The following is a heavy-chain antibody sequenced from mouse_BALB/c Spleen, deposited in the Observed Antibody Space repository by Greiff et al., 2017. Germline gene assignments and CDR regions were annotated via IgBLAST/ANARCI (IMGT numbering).Heavy chain of an antibody. CDR2: IDPANGNT. CDR3: AREIYYYGSSYCDY. J-gene: IGHJ2*01. D-gene: IGHD1-1*01. V-gene: IGHV14-3*02. CDR1: GFNIKDTY. Sequence: EVQLVESGAELVKPGASVKLSCTASGFNIKDTYMHWVKQRPEQGLEWIGRIDPANGNTKYDPKFQGKATITADTSSNTAYLQLSSLTSEDTAVYYCAREIYYYGSSYCDYWGQGTTLTVSS.